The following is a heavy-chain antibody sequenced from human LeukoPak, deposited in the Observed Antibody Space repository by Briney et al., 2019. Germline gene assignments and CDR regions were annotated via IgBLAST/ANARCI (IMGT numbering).Heavy chain of an antibody. Sequence: GGSLRLSCAASGFTFSSYAMSWVRQAPGKGLEWVSAISGSGGSTYYADSVKGRFTISRDDSKNTLYLQMNSLRAEDTAVYYCAKGGLRLLEWLSLPFDIWGQGTMVTVSS. CDR1: GFTFSSYA. J-gene: IGHJ3*02. D-gene: IGHD3-3*01. V-gene: IGHV3-23*01. CDR2: ISGSGGST. CDR3: AKGGLRLLEWLSLPFDI.